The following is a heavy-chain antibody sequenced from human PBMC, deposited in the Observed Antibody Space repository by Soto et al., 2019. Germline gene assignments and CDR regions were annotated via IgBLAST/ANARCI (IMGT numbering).Heavy chain of an antibody. CDR3: ARDVDIGTHPTGDWFDS. D-gene: IGHD5-12*01. CDR2: ISAKNGNT. CDR1: GYIFTRYG. J-gene: IGHJ5*01. V-gene: IGHV1-18*01. Sequence: ASVKVSCKASGYIFTRYGITWVRQAPGQGLEWVGWISAKNGNTNSGQKFQGRVTMTTDTSTSTAYMELRSLRSDDTAVYYCARDVDIGTHPTGDWFDSWGQGTLVTVSS.